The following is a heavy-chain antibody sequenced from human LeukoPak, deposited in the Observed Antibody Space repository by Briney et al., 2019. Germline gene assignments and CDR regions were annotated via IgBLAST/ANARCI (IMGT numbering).Heavy chain of an antibody. D-gene: IGHD6-19*01. CDR3: AKQGENSGWGSFDH. J-gene: IGHJ4*02. Sequence: PGGSLRLSCAASGFTFSTYEMNWVRQAPGKGLDWVSTISGGGSRTYYADSVKGRFTISRDDSKNTHYLQMDSLRVEDTATYYCAKQGENSGWGSFDHWGQGILVTVSS. CDR1: GFTFSTYE. V-gene: IGHV3-23*01. CDR2: ISGGGSRT.